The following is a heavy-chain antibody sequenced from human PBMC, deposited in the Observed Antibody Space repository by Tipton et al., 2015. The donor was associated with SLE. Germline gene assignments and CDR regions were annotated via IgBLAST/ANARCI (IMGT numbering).Heavy chain of an antibody. J-gene: IGHJ4*02. CDR2: IYYSGNT. Sequence: TLSLTCTVSGGSISSSTYYLGWIRQPPGKGLEWIGSIYYSGNTNYNPSLKSRVTISVDTSKNQFSLKLSSVTAADTAVYYCARPRSGSSAPFDYWGQGTLVTVSS. CDR3: ARPRSGSSAPFDY. V-gene: IGHV4-39*01. CDR1: GGSISSSTYY. D-gene: IGHD6-6*01.